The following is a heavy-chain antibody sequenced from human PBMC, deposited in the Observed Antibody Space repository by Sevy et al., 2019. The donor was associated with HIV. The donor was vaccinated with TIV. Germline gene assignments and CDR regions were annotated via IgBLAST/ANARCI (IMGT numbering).Heavy chain of an antibody. V-gene: IGHV4-38-2*02. CDR2: VHHGGST. CDR3: ARDSSNYYDSGSHYKTNVAGSAWFDP. J-gene: IGHJ5*02. Sequence: SETLSLTCTVSGYSINRNIYWGWIRQPPGKGLEWLGSVHHGGSTYYNPSLKSRVTISTDTSKNQFSLKLNSVTAADAAVYFCARDSSNYYDSGSHYKTNVAGSAWFDPWGQGTLVTVSS. D-gene: IGHD3-10*01. CDR1: GYSINRNIY.